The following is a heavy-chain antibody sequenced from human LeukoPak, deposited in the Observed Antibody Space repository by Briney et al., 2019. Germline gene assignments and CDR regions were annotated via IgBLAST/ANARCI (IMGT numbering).Heavy chain of an antibody. J-gene: IGHJ6*02. CDR2: ISGSGGST. Sequence: PGGTLRLSCAASGFTFSSYAMSWVRHAPEKGLEWVSAISGSGGSTYYADSVKGRFTISRDNSKNTLYLQMNSLRAEDTAVYYCAKEVGTYCSSTSCHYYYYGMDVWGQGTTVTVSS. V-gene: IGHV3-23*01. D-gene: IGHD2-2*01. CDR1: GFTFSSYA. CDR3: AKEVGTYCSSTSCHYYYYGMDV.